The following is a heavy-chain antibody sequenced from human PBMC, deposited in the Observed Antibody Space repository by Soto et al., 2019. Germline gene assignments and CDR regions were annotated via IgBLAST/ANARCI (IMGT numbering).Heavy chain of an antibody. D-gene: IGHD6-19*01. CDR1: GFTFSRYA. CDR3: ARDHYIRGWYYFEY. CDR2: ISYDESNK. V-gene: IGHV3-30-3*01. J-gene: IGHJ4*02. Sequence: QVQLVESGGGVVQPGRSLRLSCAASGFTFSRYAMHWVRQAPGKGLEWVAVISYDESNKYYADAVKGRFTNYRDNAKNTLYLQMNSLRAEDTAVYYCARDHYIRGWYYFEYWGQGTLVTASS.